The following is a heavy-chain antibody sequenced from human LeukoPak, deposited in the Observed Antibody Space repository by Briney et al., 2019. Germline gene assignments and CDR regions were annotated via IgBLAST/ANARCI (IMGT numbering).Heavy chain of an antibody. D-gene: IGHD1-26*01. Sequence: ASVKVSCKASGYTFTGYYMHWVRQAPGQELEWMGWINPESGGTNYAQKFQGRVTMTRDTSISTAYMELTSLRSDDTAVYYCARLPVIVGAWSPIDYWGQGTRVTVSS. CDR2: INPESGGT. V-gene: IGHV1-2*02. J-gene: IGHJ4*02. CDR1: GYTFTGYY. CDR3: ARLPVIVGAWSPIDY.